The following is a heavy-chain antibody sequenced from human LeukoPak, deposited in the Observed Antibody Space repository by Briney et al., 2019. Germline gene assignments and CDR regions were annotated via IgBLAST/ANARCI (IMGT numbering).Heavy chain of an antibody. D-gene: IGHD4-17*01. CDR3: ARVLVTKGWAFDI. Sequence: PSQTLSLTCTVSGGSISGGSYYWSWIRQPAGKGLEWIGRIYTSGSTNYNPSLKSRVTISVDTSKNQFSLKLSSVTAADTAVYYCARVLVTKGWAFDIWGQGTMVTVSS. J-gene: IGHJ3*02. CDR1: GGSISGGSYY. V-gene: IGHV4-61*02. CDR2: IYTSGST.